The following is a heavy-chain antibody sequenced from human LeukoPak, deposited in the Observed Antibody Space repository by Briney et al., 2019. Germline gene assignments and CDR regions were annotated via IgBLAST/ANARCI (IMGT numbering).Heavy chain of an antibody. J-gene: IGHJ4*02. V-gene: IGHV3-21*01. CDR3: ARADYFDY. CDR1: GFTFSTYS. CDR2: ISSSSSYI. Sequence: GGSLRLSCAASGFTFSTYSMNWVRQAPGKGLEWVSSISSSSSYIYCADSMKGRFTISRDNAKNSLYLQMNSLRAEDTAVYYCARADYFDYWGQGTLVTVSS.